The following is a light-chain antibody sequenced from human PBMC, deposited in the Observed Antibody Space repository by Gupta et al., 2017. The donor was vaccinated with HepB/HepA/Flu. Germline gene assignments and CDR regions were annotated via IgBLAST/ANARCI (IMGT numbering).Light chain of an antibody. Sequence: DIQMTQSPSSLSASVGDRVAITCRASQSINRNLNWYQQKPGKAPKFLIYAASNLQSGVPSRFSGSGSGTDFTLTISRLQPEDFASYFCQVSDNYVWAFGQGTKVEI. V-gene: IGKV1-39*01. J-gene: IGKJ1*01. CDR1: QSINRN. CDR3: QVSDNYVWA. CDR2: AAS.